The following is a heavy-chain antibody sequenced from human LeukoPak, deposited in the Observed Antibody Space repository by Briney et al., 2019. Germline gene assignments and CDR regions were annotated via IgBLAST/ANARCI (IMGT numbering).Heavy chain of an antibody. J-gene: IGHJ4*02. CDR3: ARDSSGGGSFNTFDY. CDR2: IYYSGST. V-gene: IGHV4-59*01. D-gene: IGHD2-15*01. CDR1: GGSISSYY. Sequence: SETLSLTCTVSGGSISSYYWSWIRQPPGKGLEWIGYIYYSGSTNYNPSLKSRVTISVDTSKNQFSLKLSSVTAADTAVYYCARDSSGGGSFNTFDYWGQGTLVTVSS.